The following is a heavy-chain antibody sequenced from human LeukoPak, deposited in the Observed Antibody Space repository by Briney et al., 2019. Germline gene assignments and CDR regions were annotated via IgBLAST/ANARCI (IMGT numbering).Heavy chain of an antibody. J-gene: IGHJ6*02. CDR3: AKDIWDIGSSWYTVYYYYGMDV. CDR2: ISWNSGSI. Sequence: GGSLRLSCAASGFTFDDYAMHWVRQAPGKSLEWVSGISWNSGSIGYADSVKGRFTISRDNAKNSLYLQMNSLRAEDTALYYCAKDIWDIGSSWYTVYYYYGMDVWGQGTTVTVSS. D-gene: IGHD6-13*01. V-gene: IGHV3-9*01. CDR1: GFTFDDYA.